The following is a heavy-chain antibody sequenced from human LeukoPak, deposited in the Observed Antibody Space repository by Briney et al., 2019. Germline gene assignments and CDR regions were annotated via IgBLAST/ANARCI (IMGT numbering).Heavy chain of an antibody. CDR2: IYSGGST. V-gene: IGHV3-66*01. CDR3: ARGLQRHVDTTMISRLWDY. J-gene: IGHJ4*02. D-gene: IGHD5-18*01. Sequence: PGGSLRLSCAASEFSVGSNYMTWVRQAPGKGLEWVSLIYSGGSTYYADSVKGRFTISRDNSKNTLYLQMNSLRAEDRAVYYCARGLQRHVDTTMISRLWDYWGQGTLVTVSS. CDR1: EFSVGSNY.